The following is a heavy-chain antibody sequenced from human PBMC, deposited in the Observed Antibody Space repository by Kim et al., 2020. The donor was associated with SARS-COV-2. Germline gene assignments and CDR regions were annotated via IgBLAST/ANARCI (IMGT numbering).Heavy chain of an antibody. CDR2: ISDGGSRT. CDR1: GFTFISYW. Sequence: GGSLRLSCAASGFTFISYWMHWVRQAPGKGLVWVSRISDGGSRTNYADSVKGRFTVSRDNSKNMLYLEMTSLRAEDTALYYCVKRGYSSTSSFDYWGQGTLVTVSS. CDR3: VKRGYSSTSSFDY. D-gene: IGHD6-13*01. J-gene: IGHJ4*02. V-gene: IGHV3-74*01.